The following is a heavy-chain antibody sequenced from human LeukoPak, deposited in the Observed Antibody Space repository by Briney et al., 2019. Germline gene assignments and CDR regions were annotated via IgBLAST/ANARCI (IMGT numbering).Heavy chain of an antibody. J-gene: IGHJ4*02. D-gene: IGHD5-12*01. CDR3: ARGKWPDY. CDR2: ISGYNGNT. Sequence: ASVKVSCKASGYTFTGYYMHWVRQAPGQGLEWMGWISGYNGNTNYAQKLQGRVTLTTDTSTSTAYMELRSLTSDDTAVYYCARGKWPDYWGQGTLVTVSS. CDR1: GYTFTGYY. V-gene: IGHV1-18*04.